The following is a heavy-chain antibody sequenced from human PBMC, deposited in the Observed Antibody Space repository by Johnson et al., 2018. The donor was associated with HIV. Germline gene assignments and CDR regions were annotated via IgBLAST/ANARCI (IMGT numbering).Heavy chain of an antibody. CDR1: GFTFSSYA. V-gene: IGHV3-30*14. Sequence: QVQLVESGGGVVQTGRSLRLSCAASGFTFSSYAMHWVRQAPGKGLEWVAVISSGGSTYYADSVKGRFTISRDNSKNTLYLQMNSLRAEDTAVYYCATGSPTVTTNAFDIWGQGTMVTVSS. J-gene: IGHJ3*02. D-gene: IGHD4-17*01. CDR3: ATGSPTVTTNAFDI. CDR2: ISSGGST.